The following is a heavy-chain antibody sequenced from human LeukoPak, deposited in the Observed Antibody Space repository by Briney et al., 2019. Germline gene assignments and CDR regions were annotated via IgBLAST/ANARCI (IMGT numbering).Heavy chain of an antibody. J-gene: IGHJ6*02. CDR3: ARCSGYGMDV. Sequence: GGSLRLSCAASGFTFSSYSMNWVRQAPGKGLEWVSSISSSSSYIYYADSVKGRFTISRDNSKNTLYLQMNSLRAEDTAVYYCARCSGYGMDVWGQGTTVTVSS. V-gene: IGHV3-21*01. CDR1: GFTFSSYS. CDR2: ISSSSSYI. D-gene: IGHD3-10*02.